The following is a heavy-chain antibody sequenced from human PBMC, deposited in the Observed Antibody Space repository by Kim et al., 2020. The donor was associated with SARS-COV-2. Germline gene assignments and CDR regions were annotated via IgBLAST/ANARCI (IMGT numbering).Heavy chain of an antibody. J-gene: IGHJ4*02. V-gene: IGHV3-23*01. CDR3: DASDY. Sequence: GGSLRLSCAASGFTFSSFAMSWARQAPGKGLEWVSTISYSGGKTHYADSVKGRFTISRDNSMNRLYLLMNSLRAEDTAVYYCDASDYWGQGTLVTVSS. CDR1: GFTFSSFA. CDR2: ISYSGGKT.